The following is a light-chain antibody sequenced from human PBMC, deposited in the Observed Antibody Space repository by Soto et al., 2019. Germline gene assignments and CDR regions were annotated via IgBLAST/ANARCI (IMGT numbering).Light chain of an antibody. CDR3: SSYTSSGTYV. V-gene: IGLV2-14*01. J-gene: IGLJ1*01. CDR1: SSDVGGYNY. Sequence: QSALTQPASVSGSPGQSITISCTGTSSDVGGYNYVSWYQQHPDKAPKLMIYDVSNRPSGVSNRFSGSKSGNTASLTISGLQAEDEADYYCSSYTSSGTYVFGTGTKVTVL. CDR2: DVS.